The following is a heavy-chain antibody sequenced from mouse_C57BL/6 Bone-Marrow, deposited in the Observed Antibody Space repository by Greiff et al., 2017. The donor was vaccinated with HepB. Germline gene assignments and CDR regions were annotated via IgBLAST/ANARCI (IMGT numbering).Heavy chain of an antibody. CDR3: ARGDYDSPFAY. Sequence: EVMLVESGGGLVKPGGSLKLSCAASGFTFSSYAMSWVRQTPEKRLEWVATISDGGSYTYYPDNVKGRFTISRDNAKNNLYLQMSHLKSEDTAMYYCARGDYDSPFAYWGQGTLVTVSA. CDR1: GFTFSSYA. D-gene: IGHD2-4*01. J-gene: IGHJ3*01. CDR2: ISDGGSYT. V-gene: IGHV5-4*03.